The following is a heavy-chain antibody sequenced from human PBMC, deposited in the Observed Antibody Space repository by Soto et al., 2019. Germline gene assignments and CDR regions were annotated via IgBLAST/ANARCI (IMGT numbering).Heavy chain of an antibody. CDR3: ASCSSTSCPSGYYYYGMDV. D-gene: IGHD2-2*01. CDR1: GGTFSSYA. J-gene: IGHJ6*02. CDR2: IIPIFGTA. Sequence: QVQLVQSGAEVKKPGSSVKVSCKASGGTFSSYAISWVRQAPGQGLEWMGGIIPIFGTANYAQKFQGRVTITADKSTSTAYIELSSLRSEDTAVYYCASCSSTSCPSGYYYYGMDVWGQGTTVTVSS. V-gene: IGHV1-69*06.